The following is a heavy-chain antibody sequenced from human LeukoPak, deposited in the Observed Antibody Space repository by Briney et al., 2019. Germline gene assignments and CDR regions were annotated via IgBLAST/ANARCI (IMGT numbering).Heavy chain of an antibody. J-gene: IGHJ4*02. CDR1: GFTFSSYA. CDR2: ISNSGDRT. CDR3: AKDFVPRGGSYFPGFDY. Sequence: GGSLRLSCAASGFTFSSYAMNWVRQAPGKGLEWVSTISNSGDRTYYADSVKGRFTISRDNSKNTLYLQMNSLRTGDTAVYYCAKDFVPRGGSYFPGFDYWGQGTLVIVSS. V-gene: IGHV3-23*01. D-gene: IGHD1-26*01.